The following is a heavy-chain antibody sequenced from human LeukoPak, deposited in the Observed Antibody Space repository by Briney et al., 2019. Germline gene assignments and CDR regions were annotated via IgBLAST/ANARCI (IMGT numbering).Heavy chain of an antibody. CDR1: GDSVSSNSAA. J-gene: IGHJ4*02. Sequence: SQTLSLTCAISGDSVSSNSAAWNWIRQSPSRGLEWLGRTYYRSKWYNDYAVSVKSRITINPDTSKNQFSLQLNSVTPEDTAVYYCARGSYYDFWSGYGWETFFFDYWGLGTLVTVSP. CDR2: TYYRSKWYN. CDR3: ARGSYYDFWSGYGWETFFFDY. V-gene: IGHV6-1*01. D-gene: IGHD3-3*01.